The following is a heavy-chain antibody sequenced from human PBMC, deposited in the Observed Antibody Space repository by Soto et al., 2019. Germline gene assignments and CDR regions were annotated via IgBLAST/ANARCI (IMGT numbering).Heavy chain of an antibody. V-gene: IGHV3-23*01. CDR3: ATQDFRGATGTT. Sequence: EVQLLESGGGLVQPGGSLRLSCAASGFSFSISAMGWVRQAPGKGLEWLSLISSGGATTYYADSVKGRFTISRDNSKNTLYLQMNRLRAEDTAAYSCATQDFRGATGTTWGQGTLVTVSS. CDR2: ISSGGATT. CDR1: GFSFSISA. J-gene: IGHJ4*02. D-gene: IGHD1-1*01.